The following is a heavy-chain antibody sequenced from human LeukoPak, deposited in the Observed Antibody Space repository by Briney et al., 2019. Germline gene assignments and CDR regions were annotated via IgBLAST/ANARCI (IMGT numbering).Heavy chain of an antibody. V-gene: IGHV1-2*02. Sequence: ASVKVSCKASGYTFTGYYMHWVRQAPGQGLEWMGWINPNSGGTNYAQKFQGRVTMTRDTSISTAYMELSRLRSDDTAVYYCARAEGVITISYFGYWGQGTLVTVSS. J-gene: IGHJ4*02. CDR2: INPNSGGT. CDR3: ARAEGVITISYFGY. D-gene: IGHD3-22*01. CDR1: GYTFTGYY.